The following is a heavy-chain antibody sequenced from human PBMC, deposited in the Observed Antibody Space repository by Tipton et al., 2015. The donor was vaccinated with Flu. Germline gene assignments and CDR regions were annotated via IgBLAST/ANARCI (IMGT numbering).Heavy chain of an antibody. V-gene: IGHV4-39*07. CDR3: ARDPIGGVTDKDAFDI. J-gene: IGHJ3*02. CDR2: IYYSGST. CDR1: GGSISSSSYY. Sequence: TLSLTCTVSGGSISSSSYYWGWIRQPPGKGLEWIVSIYYSGSTYYNPSLKSLVSISVDTYKNQFSLKLGSVTAADTAVYYCARDPIGGVTDKDAFDIWGQGTMVTVSS. D-gene: IGHD2-21*02.